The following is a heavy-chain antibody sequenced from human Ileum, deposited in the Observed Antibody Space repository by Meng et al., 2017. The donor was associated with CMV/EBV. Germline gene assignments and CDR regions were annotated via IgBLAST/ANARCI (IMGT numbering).Heavy chain of an antibody. CDR2: FYSSDTY. CDR1: GGSVNNYY. D-gene: IGHD1-26*01. CDR3: ARGPGASTREGFDY. J-gene: IGHJ4*02. V-gene: IGHV4-4*07. Sequence: QVHLPGSGQGLLKPSETLSPTCTVSGGSVNNYYWSWIRQSAGKGLEWIGRFYSSDTYNYHPSLDSRVTMSLDTSKNQFSLNLRSVTAADTATYYCARGPGASTREGFDYWGLGTLVTVSS.